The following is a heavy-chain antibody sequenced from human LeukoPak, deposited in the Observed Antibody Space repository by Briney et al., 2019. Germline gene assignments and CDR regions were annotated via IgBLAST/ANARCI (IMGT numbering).Heavy chain of an antibody. J-gene: IGHJ4*02. Sequence: GGSLRLSCAASGFTFSSYAMSWVRQAPGKGLEWVSTVSGSADGTYYADSVKGRFTISRDVSTNTLFLQMNSLRAEDTAVYYCAKISTIEVRHWGQGTLVTVSS. CDR2: VSGSADGT. CDR3: AKISTIEVRH. V-gene: IGHV3-23*01. CDR1: GFTFSSYA.